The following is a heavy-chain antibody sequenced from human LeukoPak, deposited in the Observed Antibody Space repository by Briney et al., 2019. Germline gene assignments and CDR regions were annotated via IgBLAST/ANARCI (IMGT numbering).Heavy chain of an antibody. CDR1: GFTVSSNY. D-gene: IGHD3-22*01. CDR3: ARDIYYDSSGPPVFDY. Sequence: GGSLRLSCAASGFTVSSNYMSWVRQAPGKGLEWVSVIYSGGSTYYADSVKGRFTISRDNSKNTLYLQMNSLRAEDTAVYYCARDIYYDSSGPPVFDYWGQGTLVTVSS. CDR2: IYSGGST. V-gene: IGHV3-53*05. J-gene: IGHJ4*02.